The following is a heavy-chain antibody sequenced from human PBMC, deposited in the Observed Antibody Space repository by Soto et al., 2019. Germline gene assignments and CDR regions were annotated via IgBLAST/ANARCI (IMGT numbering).Heavy chain of an antibody. J-gene: IGHJ4*02. CDR2: ITATGDRT. V-gene: IGHV3-23*01. CDR1: GFSFSSYS. Sequence: GGSLRLCCADSGFSFSSYSMSWVRQTPGKGLEWVAAITATGDRTYYADSVTGRFTISRDNSKKTRYLQMTSLRAEDTAMYYCATMNGYFEYWGQGTPVTVSS. D-gene: IGHD3-22*01. CDR3: ATMNGYFEY.